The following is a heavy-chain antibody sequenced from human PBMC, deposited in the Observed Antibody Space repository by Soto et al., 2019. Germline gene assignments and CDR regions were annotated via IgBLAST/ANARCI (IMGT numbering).Heavy chain of an antibody. CDR1: GFSFSSYN. D-gene: IGHD4-17*01. CDR2: ISTSGSYI. V-gene: IGHV3-21*06. CDR3: ATIGDRDGFDI. Sequence: EVQLVESGGGLVKPEASLRLSCAASGFSFSSYNMKWVRQAPGKGLEWVSSISTSGSYIFYAGSVRGRFTIFRDDAKNSLHLQMNSLRVEDMAVYYCATIGDRDGFDIWGQGTTVIVSS. J-gene: IGHJ3*02.